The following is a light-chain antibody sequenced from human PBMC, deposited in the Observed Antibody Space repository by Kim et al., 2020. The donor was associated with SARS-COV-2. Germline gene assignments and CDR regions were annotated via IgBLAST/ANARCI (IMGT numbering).Light chain of an antibody. CDR2: ESS. V-gene: IGKV1-5*03. CDR3: QQYNSYSLT. CDR1: QSISSW. J-gene: IGKJ4*01. Sequence: DIQMTQSPSTLSASVGDRVTISCRASQSISSWLAWYQQKPGKAPNLLIYESSSLESGVPSRFSGSGSGTEFTLTISSPQPDDFATYYCQQYNSYSLTFGGGTKVDIK.